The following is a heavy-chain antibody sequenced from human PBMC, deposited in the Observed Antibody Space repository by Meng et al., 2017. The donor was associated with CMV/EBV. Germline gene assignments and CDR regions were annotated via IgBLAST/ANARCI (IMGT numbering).Heavy chain of an antibody. Sequence: CGGSCRSCYWSWTRQPPGKELEWCEEINHSGRADYNPYLKSRVTISVDTSKDQFSLKLSSVTAADTAMYCCAGGSGGIVRGARAFDPWGQGTLVTVSS. CDR1: GGSCRSCY. CDR2: INHSGRA. CDR3: AGGSGGIVRGARAFDP. J-gene: IGHJ5*02. V-gene: IGHV4-34*01. D-gene: IGHD3-10*01.